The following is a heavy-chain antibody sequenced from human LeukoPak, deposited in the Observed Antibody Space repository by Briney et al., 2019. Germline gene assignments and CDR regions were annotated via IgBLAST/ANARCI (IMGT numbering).Heavy chain of an antibody. J-gene: IGHJ6*04. CDR3: ARGVGWFGELYMGV. CDR1: GFTFSSYS. Sequence: PGGSLRHSCAASGFTFSSYSMNWVRQAPRKGLEWVSYISSSSSTIYYADSVKGRFIISRDNAKNSLYLQMNTLRAEDTAVYYCARGVGWFGELYMGVWGKGTTVTVSS. CDR2: ISSSSSTI. D-gene: IGHD3-10*01. V-gene: IGHV3-48*01.